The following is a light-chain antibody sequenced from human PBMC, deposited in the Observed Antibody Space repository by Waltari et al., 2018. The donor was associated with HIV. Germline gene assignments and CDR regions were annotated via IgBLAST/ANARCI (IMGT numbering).Light chain of an antibody. CDR1: QSVSLN. V-gene: IGKV3-15*01. Sequence: EIVMTQSPVTLSVSPGERATLPGRASQSVSLNLAWYQQKPGQAPRLLLYGASTRATGIPARFSGSGSGTEFTLTISSLQSEDFAVYYCQQYNNWPRTFGQGTKLEIK. CDR3: QQYNNWPRT. CDR2: GAS. J-gene: IGKJ2*01.